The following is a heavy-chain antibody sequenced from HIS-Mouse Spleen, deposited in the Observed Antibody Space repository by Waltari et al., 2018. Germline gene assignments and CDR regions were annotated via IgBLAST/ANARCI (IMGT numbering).Heavy chain of an antibody. CDR1: GFTVSSNY. V-gene: IGHV3-53*01. CDR2: IYSGGST. Sequence: EVQLVESGGGLIQPGGSLRLSCAASGFTVSSNYMSWVRQAPGKGLEWVSVIYSGGSTYYADSVKGRFTISRDNSKNTLYLQMNSLRAEDTAVYYCAGGLEANCDDAFDIWGQGTMVTVSS. D-gene: IGHD3-3*01. J-gene: IGHJ3*02. CDR3: AGGLEANCDDAFDI.